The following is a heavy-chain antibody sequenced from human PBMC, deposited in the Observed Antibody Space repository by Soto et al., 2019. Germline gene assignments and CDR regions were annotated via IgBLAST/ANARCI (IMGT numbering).Heavy chain of an antibody. CDR3: ASHSYYTTDF. Sequence: GRSLRLSCAASGFDFTNTWIHLVRQFPGKGLVWVSRINSDGTSIIYADSVKGRFTLSRDNAKNTVYLQMSSVRDGETALYYCASHSYYTTDFWGQGTPVTVSS. J-gene: IGHJ4*02. D-gene: IGHD3-3*01. CDR1: GFDFTNTW. V-gene: IGHV3-74*01. CDR2: INSDGTSI.